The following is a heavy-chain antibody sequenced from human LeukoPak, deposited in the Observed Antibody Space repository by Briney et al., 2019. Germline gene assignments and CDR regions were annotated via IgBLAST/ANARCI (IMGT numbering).Heavy chain of an antibody. CDR2: ISAYNGNT. CDR1: GGTFSSYA. CDR3: ARDYFVLAWGSGSYFPFDY. V-gene: IGHV1-18*01. Sequence: GASVKVSCKASGGTFSSYAISWVRQAPGQGLEWMGWISAYNGNTNYAQKLQGRVTMTTDTSTSAAYMELRSLRSDDTAVYYCARDYFVLAWGSGSYFPFDYWGQGTLVTVSS. D-gene: IGHD3-10*01. J-gene: IGHJ4*02.